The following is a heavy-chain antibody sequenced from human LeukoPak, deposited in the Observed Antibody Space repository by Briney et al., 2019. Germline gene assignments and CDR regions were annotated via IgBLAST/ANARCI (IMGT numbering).Heavy chain of an antibody. J-gene: IGHJ5*02. Sequence: SETLSLTCTVSGGSVSSDSYYWSWIRQPPGKGLEWIGYIYYTGSTNYNPSLKSRVTISVDTSKNQFSLKLSSVTAADTAVYYCARGRGGYPRTQRWFDPWGQGTLVTVSS. V-gene: IGHV4-61*01. CDR1: GGSVSSDSYY. CDR3: ARGRGGYPRTQRWFDP. CDR2: IYYTGST. D-gene: IGHD5-18*01.